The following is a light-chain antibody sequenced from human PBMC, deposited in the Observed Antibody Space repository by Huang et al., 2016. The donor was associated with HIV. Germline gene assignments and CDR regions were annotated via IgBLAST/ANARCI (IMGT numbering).Light chain of an antibody. CDR3: QQYGTLPYT. CDR2: GAS. V-gene: IGKV3-20*01. J-gene: IGKJ2*01. Sequence: EIVLTQSPVTLSLSPGEGASLSCRASQGVNNSDLAWYQRKPVQAPRLLIFGASNRATGVPHRFRGSWSGTDFTLTISGLDPEDFAVYYCQQYGTLPYTFGQGTKLEI. CDR1: QGVNNSD.